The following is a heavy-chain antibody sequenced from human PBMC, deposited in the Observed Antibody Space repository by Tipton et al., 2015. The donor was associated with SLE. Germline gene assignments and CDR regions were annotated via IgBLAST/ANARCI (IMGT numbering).Heavy chain of an antibody. J-gene: IGHJ6*02. CDR1: GGSISSYY. D-gene: IGHD3-10*01. Sequence: TLSLTCTVSGGSISSYYWSWIRQPPGKGLEWIGYIYTSGSTNYNPSLKSRVTMSVDTSKNQFSLKLSSVTAADTAVYYCARLYGSGSPLDYYYYGMDVWGQGTTVTVSS. CDR2: IYTSGST. CDR3: ARLYGSGSPLDYYYYGMDV. V-gene: IGHV4-4*08.